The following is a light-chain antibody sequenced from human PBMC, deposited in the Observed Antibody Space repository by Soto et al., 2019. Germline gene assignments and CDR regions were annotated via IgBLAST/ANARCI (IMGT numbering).Light chain of an antibody. V-gene: IGKV3-11*01. CDR1: QSVSSY. CDR2: DAS. Sequence: EIVLTQSPATLSLSPGERATLSCRASQSVSSYLAWYQQKPGQAPRLLIYDASTRATGIPARFSGSGSGTDFTPTISSLEPEDFAVYYCQKRSNWITFGQGTRLEIE. J-gene: IGKJ5*01. CDR3: QKRSNWIT.